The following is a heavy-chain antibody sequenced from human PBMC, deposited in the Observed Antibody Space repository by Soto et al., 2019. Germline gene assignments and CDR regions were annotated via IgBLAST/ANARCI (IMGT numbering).Heavy chain of an antibody. Sequence: SETLSLTCTVSGDSIGTTHSYWAWIRQSPGKGREWIGNIHYSGSTYYMPSLRSRVTLSVDTSKNQFSLRLTSVTAEDTAVYYCARHEGNGNVWPLDYWGQGTLVTVSS. CDR2: IHYSGST. V-gene: IGHV4-39*01. D-gene: IGHD2-8*01. CDR1: GDSIGTTHSY. CDR3: ARHEGNGNVWPLDY. J-gene: IGHJ4*02.